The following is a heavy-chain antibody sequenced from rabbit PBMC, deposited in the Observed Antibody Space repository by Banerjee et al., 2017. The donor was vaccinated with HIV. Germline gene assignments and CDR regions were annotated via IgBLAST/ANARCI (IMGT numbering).Heavy chain of an antibody. CDR2: IYSSNGDK. J-gene: IGHJ4*01. V-gene: IGHV1S43*01. D-gene: IGHD4-1*01. CDR1: GFSFSSSYW. Sequence: QEQLEESGGDLVKPEGSLTLTCTASGFSFSSSYWICWVRQAPGKGLEWIACIYSSNGDKWYASWVNRRFTISRSTSLTTVDLKMTSLTAADTASYFCARDLAGVIGWNFSLWGPGTLVTVS. CDR3: ARDLAGVIGWNFSL.